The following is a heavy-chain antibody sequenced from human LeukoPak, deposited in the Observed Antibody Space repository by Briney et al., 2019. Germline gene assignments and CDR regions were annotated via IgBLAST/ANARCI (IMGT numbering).Heavy chain of an antibody. V-gene: IGHV3-33*08. J-gene: IGHJ6*02. CDR3: ARARKTKGGIDV. D-gene: IGHD1-1*01. CDR2: IHYDGGNT. CDR1: GFTFNNYG. Sequence: GGSLRLSCVASGFTFNNYGMHWVRQAPGKGLEWVADIHYDGGNTHYADSVKGRFTISRDNPKNTLDLQINSLRAEDTAVYYCARARKTKGGIDVWGQGTTVTVSS.